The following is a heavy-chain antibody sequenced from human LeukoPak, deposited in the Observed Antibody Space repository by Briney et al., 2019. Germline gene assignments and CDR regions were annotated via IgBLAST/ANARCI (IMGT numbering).Heavy chain of an antibody. CDR3: AKAAYRDYSSFDY. J-gene: IGHJ4*02. CDR1: GFTFSGYD. CDR2: ISSSSSYM. V-gene: IGHV3-21*04. D-gene: IGHD4-17*01. Sequence: GGSLRLSCVASGFTFSGYDMNWVRQAPGKGLEWVSSISSSSSYMYYADSVKGRFTISRDNAKNSLYLQMNSLRADDTAIYYCAKAAYRDYSSFDYWGQGTLVTVSS.